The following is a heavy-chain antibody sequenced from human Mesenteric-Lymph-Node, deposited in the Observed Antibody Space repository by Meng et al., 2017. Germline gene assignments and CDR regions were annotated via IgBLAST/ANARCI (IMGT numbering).Heavy chain of an antibody. CDR3: ARLYCVSTTCYADY. V-gene: IGHV4-30-2*01. D-gene: IGHD2-2*01. Sequence: QLQLQESGSGLVKPSQTLSLACAVSGGSISSGGYSWSWIRQPPGKGLEWIGYIYHSGSTYYNPSLKSRVTISIDRSNNQFSLKLSSVTAADTAVYYCARLYCVSTTCYADYWGQGTLVTVS. CDR1: GGSISSGGYS. J-gene: IGHJ4*02. CDR2: IYHSGST.